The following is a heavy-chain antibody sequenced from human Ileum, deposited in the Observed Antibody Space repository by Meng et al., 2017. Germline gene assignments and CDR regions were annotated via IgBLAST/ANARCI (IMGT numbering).Heavy chain of an antibody. CDR2: ISAYNGNT. J-gene: IGHJ5*02. CDR1: GYTFTSYG. D-gene: IGHD5-24*01. V-gene: IGHV1-18*01. Sequence: ASVKVSCKASGYTFTSYGITWVRQAPGQGLEWMGWISAYNGNTKYAQKLQGRVTMTTDTSTSTAYMELRSLRSDDTAVYYCARGGRRDGYNWGMNFDPWGQGTLVTGSS. CDR3: ARGGRRDGYNWGMNFDP.